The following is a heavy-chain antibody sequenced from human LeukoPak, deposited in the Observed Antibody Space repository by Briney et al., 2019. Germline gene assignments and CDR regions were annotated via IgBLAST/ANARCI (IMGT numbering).Heavy chain of an antibody. J-gene: IGHJ4*02. D-gene: IGHD3-22*01. V-gene: IGHV1-2*02. CDR2: INPNSGGT. Sequence: ASVKVSCKASGYTFTGYYMHWVRQAPGQGLEWMGWINPNSGGTNYAQKFQGRVTMTRDTSISTAYMELSRLRSDDTAVCYCARGTMIDPGHEDYWGQGTLVTVSS. CDR3: ARGTMIDPGHEDY. CDR1: GYTFTGYY.